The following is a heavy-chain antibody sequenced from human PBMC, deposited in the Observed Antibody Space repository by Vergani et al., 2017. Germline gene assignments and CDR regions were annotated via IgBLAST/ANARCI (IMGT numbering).Heavy chain of an antibody. V-gene: IGHV4-59*12. CDR3: AGGHSRYYYDRSGYYGY. J-gene: IGHJ4*02. CDR1: GGSISSYY. D-gene: IGHD3-22*01. CDR2: IYYSGST. Sequence: QVQLQESGPGLVKPSETLSLTCTVSGGSISSYYWSWIRQPPGKGLEWIGYIYYSGSTSYNPDLKSRVTISVDTSKNQLSLKRSSVTAADTAVYYVAGGHSRYYYDRSGYYGYWGQGTLVTVSS.